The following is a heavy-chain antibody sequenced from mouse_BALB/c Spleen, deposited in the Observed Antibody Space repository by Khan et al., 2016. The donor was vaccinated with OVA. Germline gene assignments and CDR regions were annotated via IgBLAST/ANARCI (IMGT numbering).Heavy chain of an antibody. CDR2: ISSGSTYT. D-gene: IGHD2-1*01. CDR1: GFSFSSYT. CDR3: TRDGNYAHWYFDV. V-gene: IGHV5-6-4*01. Sequence: EVELVESGGGLVKPGGSLKLSCAASGFSFSSYTMSWVRQTPEKRLEWVATISSGSTYTYYPDSVQGRFTISRDNAKNTLYLQMSRLKSEDTAMYYCTRDGNYAHWYFDVWGAGTTVTVSS. J-gene: IGHJ1*01.